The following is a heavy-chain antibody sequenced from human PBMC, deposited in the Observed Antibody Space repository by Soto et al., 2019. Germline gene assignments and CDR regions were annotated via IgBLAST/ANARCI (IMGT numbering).Heavy chain of an antibody. V-gene: IGHV4-39*01. CDR3: ARRETDGNGHHYFDY. D-gene: IGHD2-8*01. CDR2: IYYSGTT. J-gene: IGHJ4*02. CDR1: GGPISVFNHY. Sequence: SETLSLTCTVSGGPISVFNHYWDWIRQPPGKGLEWIGTIYYSGTTIYNPSLQSRVTMSVDTSKRQFSLKVSSVNAADTAVYFCARRETDGNGHHYFDYWGQGARVTVSS.